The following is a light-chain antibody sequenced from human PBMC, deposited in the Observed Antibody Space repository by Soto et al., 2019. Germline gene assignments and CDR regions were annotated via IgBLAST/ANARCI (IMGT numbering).Light chain of an antibody. CDR1: SSDVGGYNY. CDR2: DVT. CDR3: SSHAGSSVV. Sequence: QSALTQPRSVSGSPGQSVTISCTGTSSDVGGYNYVSWYQQHPGKAPKLMIYDVTTRPSGVPDRFSGSKSGNTASLTISGLQAEDEADYYCSSHAGSSVVFGTWAKVTV. V-gene: IGLV2-11*01. J-gene: IGLJ1*01.